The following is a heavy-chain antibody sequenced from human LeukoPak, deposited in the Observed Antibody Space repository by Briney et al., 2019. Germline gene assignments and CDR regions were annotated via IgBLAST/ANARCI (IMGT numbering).Heavy chain of an antibody. V-gene: IGHV1-18*01. CDR2: ISAYNGNT. Sequence: ASVKVSCKASGYTFTSYGISWVRQAPGQGLEWMGWISAYNGNTNYAQKFQGRVTMTRDMSTSTVYMELSSLRSEDTAVYYCARGRRLLWFGEPRHNWFDPWGQGTLVTVSS. CDR3: ARGRRLLWFGEPRHNWFDP. CDR1: GYTFTSYG. J-gene: IGHJ5*02. D-gene: IGHD3-10*01.